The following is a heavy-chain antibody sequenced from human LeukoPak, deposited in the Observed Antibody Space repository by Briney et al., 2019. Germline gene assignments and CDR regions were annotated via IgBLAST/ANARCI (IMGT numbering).Heavy chain of an antibody. CDR2: MNPNSGNT. J-gene: IGHJ4*02. D-gene: IGHD4-11*01. CDR1: GYTFTSYD. Sequence: ASVKVSCKASGYTFTSYDINWVRQATGQGLEWMGWMNPNSGNTGYAQKFQGRVTMTEDTSTDTAYMELSSLRSEDTAVYYCATGSSKLYYFDYWGQGTLVTVSS. CDR3: ATGSSKLYYFDY. V-gene: IGHV1-8*01.